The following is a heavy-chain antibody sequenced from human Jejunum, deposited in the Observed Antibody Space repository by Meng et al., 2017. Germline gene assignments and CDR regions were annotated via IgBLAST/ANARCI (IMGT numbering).Heavy chain of an antibody. V-gene: IGHV2-5*02. CDR2: IYWDDDK. CDR1: GFSLTTSGVG. J-gene: IGHJ4*02. CDR3: AHRFPGYYGGWNGGYFDS. D-gene: IGHD6-19*01. Sequence: QFTLTESGPTLVKPTQTPTLTCTFSGFSLTTSGVGVGWIRQPPGQALEWLAVIYWDDDKRYNPSLKSRLTVSKDTSKNQVVLTMTNMDPVDTATYYCAHRFPGYYGGWNGGYFDSWGQGTLVTVSS.